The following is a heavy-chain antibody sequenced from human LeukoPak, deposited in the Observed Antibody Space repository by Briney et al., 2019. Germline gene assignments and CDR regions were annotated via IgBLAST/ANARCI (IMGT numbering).Heavy chain of an antibody. V-gene: IGHV3-23*01. CDR3: VREAGYCASVCLKSNWFDP. CDR2: ISNGNT. D-gene: IGHD2-15*01. Sequence: GGSLRLSCAAAGFPFSNHAMSWVRQPPGKGLEWVAAISNGNTYYADSVRGRFAISRDDSKNMVYLQMNSLRDEDTALYYCVREAGYCASVCLKSNWFDPWGQGTLVTVSS. J-gene: IGHJ5*02. CDR1: GFPFSNHA.